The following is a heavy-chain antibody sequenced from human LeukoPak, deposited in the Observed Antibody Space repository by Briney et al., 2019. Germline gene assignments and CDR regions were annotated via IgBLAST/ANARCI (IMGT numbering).Heavy chain of an antibody. CDR3: ARDNQAFDI. D-gene: IGHD1-14*01. J-gene: IGHJ3*02. CDR2: LSYDGSNK. Sequence: PGGSLRLSCAASGFTFSSYAMHWVRQAPGKGLEWVAVLSYDGSNKYYADSVKGRFTISRDNAKNSLYLQMNSLRAEDTAVYYCARDNQAFDIWGQGTMVTVSS. CDR1: GFTFSSYA. V-gene: IGHV3-30-3*01.